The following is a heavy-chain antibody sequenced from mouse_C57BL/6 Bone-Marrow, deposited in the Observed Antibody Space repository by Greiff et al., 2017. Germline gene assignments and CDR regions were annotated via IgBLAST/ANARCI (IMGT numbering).Heavy chain of an antibody. CDR3: ARGGNYYGRGGNY. CDR2: IDPSDSYT. V-gene: IGHV1-59*01. D-gene: IGHD1-1*01. CDR1: GYTFTSYW. Sequence: VQLQQPGAELVRPGTSVKLSCKASGYTFTSYWMHWVKQRPGQGLEWIGVIDPSDSYTNYNQKFKGKATLTVDTSSSTAYVQLSSLTSEDSAVYYCARGGNYYGRGGNYWGQGTTLTVSS. J-gene: IGHJ2*01.